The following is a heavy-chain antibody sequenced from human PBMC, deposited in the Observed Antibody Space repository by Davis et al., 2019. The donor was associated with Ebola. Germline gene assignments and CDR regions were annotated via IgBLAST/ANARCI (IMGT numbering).Heavy chain of an antibody. V-gene: IGHV3-23*01. D-gene: IGHD3-16*01. CDR3: AKSGGVLGQVDF. CDR2: ISAGGGST. Sequence: GESLKISCAASGFTFSSYWMHWVRLAPGKGLEWVSAISAGGGSTYYADSVKGRFTISRDNSKNTLYLQMSSLRAEDTAVYYCAKSGGVLGQVDFWGQGTLVTVSS. J-gene: IGHJ4*02. CDR1: GFTFSSYW.